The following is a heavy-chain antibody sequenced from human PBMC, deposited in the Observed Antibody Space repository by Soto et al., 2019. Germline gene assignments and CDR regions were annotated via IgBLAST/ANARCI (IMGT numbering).Heavy chain of an antibody. J-gene: IGHJ4*02. D-gene: IGHD6-13*01. Sequence: SVKVSCKASGGTFSSYAISWVRQAPGQGLEWMGGIIPIFGTANYAQKFQGRVTITADESTSTAYMELSSLRSEDTAVYYCARGAIAAADFDYWGQGTLVTGSS. CDR2: IIPIFGTA. CDR3: ARGAIAAADFDY. V-gene: IGHV1-69*13. CDR1: GGTFSSYA.